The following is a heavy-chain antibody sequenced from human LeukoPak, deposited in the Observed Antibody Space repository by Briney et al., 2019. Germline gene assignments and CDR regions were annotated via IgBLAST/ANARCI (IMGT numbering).Heavy chain of an antibody. CDR3: ATSGYYYYFDY. CDR1: GFTFSSYW. V-gene: IGHV3-7*01. CDR2: IKQDGSEK. Sequence: PGGSLRLSCAASGFTFSSYWMSWVRQAPGKGLEWVANIKQDGSEKYYVDSVRGRFTISRDNAKNSLYLQMNSLRAEDTAVYYCATSGYYYYFDYWGQGTLVTVSS. D-gene: IGHD3-3*01. J-gene: IGHJ4*02.